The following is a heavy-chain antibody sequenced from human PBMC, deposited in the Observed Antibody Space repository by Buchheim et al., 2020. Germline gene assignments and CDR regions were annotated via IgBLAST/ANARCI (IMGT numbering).Heavy chain of an antibody. CDR1: GFTFSDYY. J-gene: IGHJ6*03. D-gene: IGHD2-15*01. Sequence: QVQLVESGGGLVKPGGSLKLSCAASGFTFSDYYVYWIRQAPGKGLECISYISSSGSTIYYADSVKGRFTISSDTAKRSLSLQMNSRRAEDTAVYYCTRRDSSSTLYDYYMDVWGKGTT. CDR3: TRRDSSSTLYDYYMDV. V-gene: IGHV3-11*01. CDR2: ISSSGSTI.